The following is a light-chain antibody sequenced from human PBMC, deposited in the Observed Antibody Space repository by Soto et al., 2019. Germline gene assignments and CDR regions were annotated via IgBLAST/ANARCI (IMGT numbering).Light chain of an antibody. Sequence: QSVLTQPPSASGTPGQGVTISCSGSNSNIGSNTVNWYQQLPGTAPKLLIYYDNLRPSGVPDRISGSKPGTSASLAISGLQSDDEADYYCAAWDDSLYGRVFGTGTKV. J-gene: IGLJ1*01. CDR3: AAWDDSLYGRV. CDR2: YDN. V-gene: IGLV1-44*01. CDR1: NSNIGSNT.